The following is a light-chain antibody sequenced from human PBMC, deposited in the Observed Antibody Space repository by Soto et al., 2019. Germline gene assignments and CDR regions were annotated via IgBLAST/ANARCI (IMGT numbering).Light chain of an antibody. Sequence: DIVMTQSPDSLAVSLGERATINCKSSQSVLYSSNNKNYLAWYQQKPGQPPKLLIYWASTRESGVPDRFSGSGSGTDFTLTISSLQAEDVAVYYCQPYYSTPYTFGQGTKVDIK. CDR3: QPYYSTPYT. V-gene: IGKV4-1*01. CDR1: QSVLYSSNNKNY. J-gene: IGKJ2*01. CDR2: WAS.